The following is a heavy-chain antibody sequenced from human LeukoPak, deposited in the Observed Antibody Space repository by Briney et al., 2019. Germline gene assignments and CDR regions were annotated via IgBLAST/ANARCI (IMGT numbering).Heavy chain of an antibody. Sequence: PGGSLRLSCAASGFTFSDYGMHWVRQAPGKGLEWVALISYDGSHKDYTDSVKGRFTISRDNSKNTLHMQMNSLRAEDTAVYYCARVLSSGWYDGFDYWGQGTLVTVSS. J-gene: IGHJ4*02. CDR2: ISYDGSHK. CDR1: GFTFSDYG. V-gene: IGHV3-30*03. D-gene: IGHD6-19*01. CDR3: ARVLSSGWYDGFDY.